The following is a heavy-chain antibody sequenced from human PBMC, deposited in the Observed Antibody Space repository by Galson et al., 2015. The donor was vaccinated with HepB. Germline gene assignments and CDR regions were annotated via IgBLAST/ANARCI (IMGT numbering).Heavy chain of an antibody. CDR2: IKEDGSDK. V-gene: IGHV3-7*03. CDR3: ARDGRGGYCTGGTCYSAIDY. Sequence: SLRLSCAASGFTFSSFWMSWVRQAPGKGLEWVANIKEDGSDKYYVDSVKGRFTISRDNAKGSLYLQMKSLRAEDTAVYYRARDGRGGYCTGGTCYSAIDYWGQGTLVTVSS. D-gene: IGHD2-15*01. CDR1: GFTFSSFW. J-gene: IGHJ4*02.